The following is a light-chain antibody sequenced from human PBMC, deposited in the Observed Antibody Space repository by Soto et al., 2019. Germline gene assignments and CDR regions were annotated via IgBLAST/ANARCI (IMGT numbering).Light chain of an antibody. Sequence: QSVLTQPASVSASPGQSITIPCTGTSSDVGSYNLVSWFQQHPGKVPKLLIYEGTKRPSGLSDRFSGSKSGTTASLTISSLQAEDEAHYYCYSYAGENLYVFGTGTKVTVL. CDR3: YSYAGENLYV. J-gene: IGLJ1*01. CDR1: SSDVGSYNL. CDR2: EGT. V-gene: IGLV2-23*01.